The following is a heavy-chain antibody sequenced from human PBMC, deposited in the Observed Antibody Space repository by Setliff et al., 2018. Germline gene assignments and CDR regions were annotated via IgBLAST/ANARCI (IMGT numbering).Heavy chain of an antibody. CDR3: VREGVDSRSSTDYRYYMDV. V-gene: IGHV1-69*05. CDR1: GGTFSSYG. D-gene: IGHD3-22*01. J-gene: IGHJ6*03. Sequence: GASVKVSCKASGGTFSSYGISWVRQAPGQGLEWTGGTIPIFGTTDYAQKFQGRVTIITDESTSTAFMQLSSLRSEDTAVYYCVREGVDSRSSTDYRYYMDVWGKGTTVTVSS. CDR2: TIPIFGTT.